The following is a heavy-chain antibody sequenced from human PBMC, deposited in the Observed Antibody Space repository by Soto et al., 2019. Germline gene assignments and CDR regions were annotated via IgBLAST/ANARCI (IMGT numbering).Heavy chain of an antibody. CDR1: VYTFTSYD. CDR2: MNPNSGNT. V-gene: IGHV1-8*01. Sequence: ASVKVSCKASVYTFTSYDINWRRQATGQGLEWMGWMNPNSGNTGYAQKFQGRVTMTRNTSISTAYMELSSLRSEDTAVYYCALISTIFGVVIGPGMDVWGQGTTVTVS. D-gene: IGHD3-3*01. J-gene: IGHJ6*02. CDR3: ALISTIFGVVIGPGMDV.